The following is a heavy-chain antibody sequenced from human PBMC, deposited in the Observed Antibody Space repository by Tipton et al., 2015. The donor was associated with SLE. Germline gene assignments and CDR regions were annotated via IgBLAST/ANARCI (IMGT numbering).Heavy chain of an antibody. CDR1: GFTFSSYA. J-gene: IGHJ6*02. CDR3: AKGNPYFYGAGSYKPSPGETGV. CDR2: ISGSGGST. V-gene: IGHV3-23*01. Sequence: SLRLSCAASGFTFSSYAMSWVRQAPGKGLEWVSAISGSGGSTYYPDSVKGRFTISRDNSKNTLYLQMNSLRAEDTAVYYCAKGNPYFYGAGSYKPSPGETGVWGQGTTVTVSS. D-gene: IGHD3-10*01.